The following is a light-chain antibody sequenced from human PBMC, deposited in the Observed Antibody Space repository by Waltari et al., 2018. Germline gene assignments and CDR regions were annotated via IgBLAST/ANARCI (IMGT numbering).Light chain of an antibody. V-gene: IGKV1-5*01. CDR1: QSISSW. Sequence: DIQMTQSPSTLSASVGDRVTITCRASQSISSWLAWYQQNPGKAPKLLIYDASSLESGVPSRFSGSGSGTEFTLTISSLQPDDFATYYCQQYNSYSAFGQGTRWKSN. J-gene: IGKJ1*01. CDR3: QQYNSYSA. CDR2: DAS.